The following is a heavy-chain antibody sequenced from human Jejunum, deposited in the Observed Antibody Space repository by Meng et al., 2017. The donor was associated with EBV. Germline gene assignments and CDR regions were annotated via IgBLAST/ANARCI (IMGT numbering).Heavy chain of an antibody. CDR1: EFNCSTYW. J-gene: IGHJ4*02. V-gene: IGHV3-74*01. CDR2: NNRDGRNT. Sequence: VQLVRAGLRLAQPAALWTLSCGAFEFNCSTYWMHWFRHAPRKGLVRGTRNNRDGRNTNCAVSVKGRFTITRDNARNPLYLQMNSLTPEDTAMYYCAKDLSWNQADYWGQGILVTVSS. CDR3: AKDLSWNQADY. D-gene: IGHD1-14*01.